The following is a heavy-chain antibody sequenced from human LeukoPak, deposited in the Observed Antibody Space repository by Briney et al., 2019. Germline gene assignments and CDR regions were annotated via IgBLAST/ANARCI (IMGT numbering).Heavy chain of an antibody. CDR2: IIPIFGIA. D-gene: IGHD4-17*01. Sequence: SVKVSCKASGGTFSSYAISWVRQAPGQGLEWMGRIIPIFGIANYAQKFQGRVTITADKSTSTAYMELSSLRSEDTAVYYCARDLGPTVTSPRGNWFDPWGQRTLVTVSS. CDR1: GGTFSSYA. V-gene: IGHV1-69*04. CDR3: ARDLGPTVTSPRGNWFDP. J-gene: IGHJ5*02.